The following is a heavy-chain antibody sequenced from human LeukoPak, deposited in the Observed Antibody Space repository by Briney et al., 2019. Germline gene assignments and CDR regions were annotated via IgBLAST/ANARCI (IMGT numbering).Heavy chain of an antibody. CDR2: IKQDGSEK. J-gene: IGHJ4*02. Sequence: TGGSLRLSCAASGFTFSSYSMNWVRQAPGKGLEWVANIKQDGSEKYYVDSVKGRFTISRDNAKNSLYLQMNSLRAEDTAVYYCARAGDFWSGYPFDYWGQGTLVTVSS. CDR1: GFTFSSYS. D-gene: IGHD3-3*01. V-gene: IGHV3-7*01. CDR3: ARAGDFWSGYPFDY.